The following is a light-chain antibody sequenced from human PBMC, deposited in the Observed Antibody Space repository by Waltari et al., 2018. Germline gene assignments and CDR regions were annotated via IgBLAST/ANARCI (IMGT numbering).Light chain of an antibody. CDR2: DAS. CDR3: QQRSNWPPMYT. V-gene: IGKV3-11*01. Sequence: PGERATLSCRASQSVSSYLARYQQKPGQAPRLLIYDASNRATGIPARFSGSGSGTDFTLTISSLEPEDFAVYYCQQRSNWPPMYTFGQGTKLEIK. J-gene: IGKJ2*01. CDR1: QSVSSY.